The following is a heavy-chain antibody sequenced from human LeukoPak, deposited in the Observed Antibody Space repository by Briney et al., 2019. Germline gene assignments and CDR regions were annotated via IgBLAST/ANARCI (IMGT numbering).Heavy chain of an antibody. CDR3: ARGPLAFRRVAGIFS. CDR2: IIHSGGT. D-gene: IGHD6-19*01. CDR1: GGSFNGYA. V-gene: IGHV4-34*01. J-gene: IGHJ5*02. Sequence: SQSLSLTCAVSGGSFNGYAYTWIRQPPGKGLEWMGEIIHSGGTSYNPSLKRRLTISVDTSRKQFSLKLTSVTAADTALYFCARGPLAFRRVAGIFSWGRGTQVTVSS.